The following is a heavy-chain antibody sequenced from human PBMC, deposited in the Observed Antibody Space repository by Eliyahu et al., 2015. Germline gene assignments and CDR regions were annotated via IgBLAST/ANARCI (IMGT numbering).Heavy chain of an antibody. J-gene: IGHJ6*03. CDR2: ISSSSSYI. Sequence: EVQLVESGGGLVQPGGSLRLXCAASGFTFSSYWMSWVRQAXGKGLEWVSSISSSSSYIYYADSVKGRFTISRDNAKNSLYLQMNSLRAEDTAVYYCARRGIIYYYYMDVWGKGTTVTVSS. V-gene: IGHV3-21*01. CDR3: ARRGIIYYYYMDV. CDR1: GFTFSSYW.